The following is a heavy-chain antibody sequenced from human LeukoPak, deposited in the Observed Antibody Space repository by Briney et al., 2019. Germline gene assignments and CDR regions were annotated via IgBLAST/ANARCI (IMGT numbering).Heavy chain of an antibody. CDR1: GFTFSSYL. D-gene: IGHD1-26*01. Sequence: GGSLRLSCAASGFTFSSYLMSCVRQAPAKGLEWVANIKQDGREKYYVDSMKGRFTISRDNAKNSLYLQMNSLRAEHTPVYYCARDTQWWELRGAFDIWGQGTMVTVSS. V-gene: IGHV3-7*01. CDR2: IKQDGREK. J-gene: IGHJ3*02. CDR3: ARDTQWWELRGAFDI.